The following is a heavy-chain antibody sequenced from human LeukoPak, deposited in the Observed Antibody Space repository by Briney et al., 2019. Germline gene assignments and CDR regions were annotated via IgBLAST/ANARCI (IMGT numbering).Heavy chain of an antibody. Sequence: SETLSLTCTVSGYSISSGYYWGWIRQPPGKGLEWIGSIYHSGSTYYNPSLKSRVTISVDTSKNQFSLKLSSVTAADTAVYYRARESGYSSSWADYWGQGTLVTVSS. V-gene: IGHV4-38-2*02. J-gene: IGHJ4*02. D-gene: IGHD6-13*01. CDR1: GYSISSGYY. CDR2: IYHSGST. CDR3: ARESGYSSSWADY.